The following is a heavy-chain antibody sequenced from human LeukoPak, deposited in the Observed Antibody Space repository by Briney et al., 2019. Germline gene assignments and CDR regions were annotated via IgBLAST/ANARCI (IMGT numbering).Heavy chain of an antibody. Sequence: SETLSLTCTDSGGSISSSSYYWGWIRQPPGKGLEWIGSIYYSGSTYYNPSLKSRVTISVDTSKNQFSLKLSSVTAADTAVYYCVKASLEYYFDYWGQGTLVTVSS. D-gene: IGHD2/OR15-2a*01. J-gene: IGHJ4*02. CDR2: IYYSGST. CDR3: VKASLEYYFDY. CDR1: GGSISSSSYY. V-gene: IGHV4-39*01.